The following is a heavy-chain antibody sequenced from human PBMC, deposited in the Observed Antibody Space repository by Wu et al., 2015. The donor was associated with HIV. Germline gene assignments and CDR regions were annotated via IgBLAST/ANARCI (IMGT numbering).Heavy chain of an antibody. D-gene: IGHD2-21*02. CDR1: GYTFTSYD. CDR2: MNPNSGNT. J-gene: IGHJ4*02. Sequence: QVQLVQSGAEVKKPGASVKVSCKASGYTFTSYDINWVRQATGQGLEWMGWMNPNSGNTKYAQKLQGRVTMTRDTSTGTVYLELSTLRSEDSALYYCARSYCSGDCYADYWGQGTLVTVSS. V-gene: IGHV1-8*02. CDR3: ARSYCSGDCYADY.